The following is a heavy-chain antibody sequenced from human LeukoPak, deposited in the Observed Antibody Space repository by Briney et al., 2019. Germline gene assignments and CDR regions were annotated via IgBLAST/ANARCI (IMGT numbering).Heavy chain of an antibody. CDR1: GLTFSSYA. Sequence: GGSLRLSCAASGLTFSSYAMSWVRQAPGKGLEWVSAISGSGGSTYYADSVKGRFTISRDNSKNTLYLQMNSLRAEDAAVYYCAKGFCSSTSCYEEGYYFDYWGQGTLVTVSS. CDR3: AKGFCSSTSCYEEGYYFDY. V-gene: IGHV3-23*01. D-gene: IGHD2-2*01. CDR2: ISGSGGST. J-gene: IGHJ4*02.